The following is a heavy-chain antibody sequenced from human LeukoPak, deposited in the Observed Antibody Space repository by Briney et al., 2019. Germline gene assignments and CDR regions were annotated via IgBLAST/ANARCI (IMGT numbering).Heavy chain of an antibody. J-gene: IGHJ5*02. V-gene: IGHV1-18*04. CDR2: ISAYNGNT. CDR1: GYTFNTYG. D-gene: IGHD6-19*01. Sequence: GASVKVSCKASGYTFNTYGINWVRQAPGQGLEWMGWISAYNGNTNYAQNFQGRITLTTDTSTSTAYMELTSLRFDDTAVYYCARDGRQWVRLNWFDPWGQGTLVIVSS. CDR3: ARDGRQWVRLNWFDP.